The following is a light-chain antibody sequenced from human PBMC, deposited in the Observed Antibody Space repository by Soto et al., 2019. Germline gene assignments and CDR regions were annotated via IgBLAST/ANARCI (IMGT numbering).Light chain of an antibody. CDR1: QIISTY. V-gene: IGKV1-39*01. CDR3: QQSYSTPHT. J-gene: IGKJ2*01. Sequence: DIQMTQSPSSLAASVGDRVTISCRASQIISTYLNWYQQKPGQVPTLLIYGASSLQSGVPSSFSASGSGTEFTLSISSLQREEFATYYCQQSYSTPHTFGQGTKLEIK. CDR2: GAS.